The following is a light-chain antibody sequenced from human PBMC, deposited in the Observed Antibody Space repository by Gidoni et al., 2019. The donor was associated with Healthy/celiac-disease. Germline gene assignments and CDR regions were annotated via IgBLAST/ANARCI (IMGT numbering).Light chain of an antibody. CDR2: DAS. Sequence: EIVLTQSPATLSLSPGERATLSCRASQRVSSYLAWYQQKPGQAPRLRIYDASNRATGIPARFSGSGSGTDFTLTISSLETEDFAVYYCQQRSNWPPSFGPGTKVEIK. V-gene: IGKV3-11*01. J-gene: IGKJ3*01. CDR1: QRVSSY. CDR3: QQRSNWPPS.